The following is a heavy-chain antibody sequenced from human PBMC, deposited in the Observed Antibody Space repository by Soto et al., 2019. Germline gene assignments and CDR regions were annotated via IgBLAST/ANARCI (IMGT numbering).Heavy chain of an antibody. V-gene: IGHV3-21*01. CDR2: ISSSSSYI. J-gene: IGHJ4*02. CDR3: ARGGVGATPYYFDY. CDR1: GFTFSSYS. D-gene: IGHD1-26*01. Sequence: EVQLVESGGGLVKPGGSLRLSCAASGFTFSSYSMNWVRQAPGKGLEWVSSISSSSSYIYYADSVKGRFTISRDNAKNSLYLQMNSLRAVDTAVYYCARGGVGATPYYFDYWGQGTLVTVSS.